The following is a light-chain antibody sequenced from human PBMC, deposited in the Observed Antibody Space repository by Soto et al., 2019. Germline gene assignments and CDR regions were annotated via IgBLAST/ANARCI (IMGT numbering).Light chain of an antibody. CDR2: GAS. V-gene: IGKV3-20*01. CDR3: QQYGSSPT. J-gene: IGKJ1*01. Sequence: VVMTQSPATLSVSPGERATLSCRASQSVSRNLAWYQQKPGQAPRLLIYGASSRATGIPDRFSGSGSGTDFTLTISRLEPEDFAVYYCQQYGSSPTFGQGTKVDI. CDR1: QSVSRN.